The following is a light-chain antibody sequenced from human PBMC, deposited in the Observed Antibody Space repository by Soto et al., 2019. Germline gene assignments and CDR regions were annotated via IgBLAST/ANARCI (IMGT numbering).Light chain of an antibody. CDR1: SSNIGAGYD. Sequence: QSVLTQPPSVSGAPGQRVTISCTGSSSNIGAGYDVHWYQRLPGTAPKLLIYGNSDRPSGVPDRFSGSKSGTSASLAITGLQAEDEADYYCQSYDSSLSIWVFGGGTKLTVL. CDR3: QSYDSSLSIWV. CDR2: GNS. J-gene: IGLJ3*02. V-gene: IGLV1-40*01.